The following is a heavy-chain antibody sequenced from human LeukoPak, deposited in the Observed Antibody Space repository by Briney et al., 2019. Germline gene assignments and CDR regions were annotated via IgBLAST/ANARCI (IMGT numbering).Heavy chain of an antibody. Sequence: PSETLSLTCAVYGGSFSGYYWSWIRQPPGKGLEWIGEINHSGSTNYNPSLKSRVTISVDTSKNQFSLKLSSVTAADTAVYYCARKKMVRGVIIYYYYYMDVWGKGTTVTVSS. V-gene: IGHV4-34*01. CDR3: ARKKMVRGVIIYYYYYMDV. CDR1: GGSFSGYY. CDR2: INHSGST. J-gene: IGHJ6*03. D-gene: IGHD3-10*01.